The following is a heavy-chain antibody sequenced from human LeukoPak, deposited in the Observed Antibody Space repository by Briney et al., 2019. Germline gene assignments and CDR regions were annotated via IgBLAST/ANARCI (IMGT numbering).Heavy chain of an antibody. CDR3: ARGVSSSSSGWYGY. J-gene: IGHJ4*02. CDR2: ISAYNGNT. CDR1: GYTFTSYG. D-gene: IGHD6-19*01. Sequence: ASVKVSCKASGYTFTSYGIRWVRQAPGQGLEWMGWISAYNGNTNYAQKLQGRVTMTTDTSTSTAYMELRSLRSDDTAVYYCARGVSSSSSGWYGYWGQGTLVTVSS. V-gene: IGHV1-18*01.